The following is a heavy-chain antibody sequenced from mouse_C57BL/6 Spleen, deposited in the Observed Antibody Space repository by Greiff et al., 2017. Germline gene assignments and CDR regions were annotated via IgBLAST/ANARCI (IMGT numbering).Heavy chain of an antibody. Sequence: VQLQQSGAELVRPGASVKLSCTASGFNIKDYYMHWVKQRPEQGLEWIGRIDPEDGDTEYAPKFQGKATMTADTSSNTAYLQLSSRTSDDTAVYYCTTFYGSRSWYFDVWGTGTTVTVSA. CDR1: GFNIKDYY. J-gene: IGHJ1*03. CDR2: IDPEDGDT. V-gene: IGHV14-1*01. CDR3: TTFYGSRSWYFDV. D-gene: IGHD1-1*01.